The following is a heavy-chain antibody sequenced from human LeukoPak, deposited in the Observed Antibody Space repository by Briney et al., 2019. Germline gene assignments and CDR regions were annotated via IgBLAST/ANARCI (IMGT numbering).Heavy chain of an antibody. V-gene: IGHV3-30*04. CDR3: ARAGGQLLHGFGYFEY. CDR2: ISYDGSNK. CDR1: GFTFSSYA. D-gene: IGHD6-13*01. J-gene: IGHJ4*02. Sequence: GGSLRLSCAASGFTFSSYAMHWVRQAPGKGLEWVAVISYDGSNKYYADSVKGRFTISRDNSKNTLYLQMNSLSAEDTAVYYCARAGGQLLHGFGYFEYWGQGTLVTVSS.